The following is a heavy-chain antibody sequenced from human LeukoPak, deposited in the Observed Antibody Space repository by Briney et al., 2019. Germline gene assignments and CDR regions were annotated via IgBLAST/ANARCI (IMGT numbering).Heavy chain of an antibody. V-gene: IGHV4-59*01. CDR2: VFYTGST. J-gene: IGHJ4*02. CDR3: ASHFGSGFDS. CDR1: GGSIRDYS. D-gene: IGHD3-10*01. Sequence: SETLSLTCSVSGGSIRDYSWSWIRQPPGKGLEWIGYVFYTGSTNCDPSLKSRVTMSTNTSKNQFSLKLTSVTAADAAVYYCASHFGSGFDSWGQGTLVTVSS.